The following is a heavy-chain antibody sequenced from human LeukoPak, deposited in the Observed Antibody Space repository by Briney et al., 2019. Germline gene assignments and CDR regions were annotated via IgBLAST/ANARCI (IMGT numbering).Heavy chain of an antibody. CDR2: IYYSGST. D-gene: IGHD3-22*01. V-gene: IGHV4-39*07. CDR1: GGSISSSSYY. CDR3: ARGSKWLFSNWFDP. Sequence: SETLSLTCTVSGGSISSSSYYWGWIRQPPGKGLEWIGSIYYSGSTYYNPSLKSRITISVDTSKNQFSLKLSSVTAADTAVYYCARGSKWLFSNWFDPWGQGTLVTVSS. J-gene: IGHJ5*02.